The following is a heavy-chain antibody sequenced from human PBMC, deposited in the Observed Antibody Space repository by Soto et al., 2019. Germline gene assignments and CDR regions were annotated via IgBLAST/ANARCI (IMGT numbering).Heavy chain of an antibody. Sequence: QVQLQESGPGLVKPSETLSLTCIVSGDSVNSGAHYWSWIRQSPGTGLEWIGYISSSGTTTYSPSLRSRTIISSDTSRNLFSLRLTSVTAADTAIYYCARVKRRYGTYSSWVDPWGQGTLVTVSS. CDR2: ISSSGTT. J-gene: IGHJ5*02. CDR1: GDSVNSGAHY. V-gene: IGHV4-61*08. D-gene: IGHD1-1*01. CDR3: ARVKRRYGTYSSWVDP.